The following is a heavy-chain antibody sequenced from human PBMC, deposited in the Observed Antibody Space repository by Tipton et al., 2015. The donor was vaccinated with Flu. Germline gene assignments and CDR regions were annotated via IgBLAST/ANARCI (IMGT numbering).Heavy chain of an antibody. J-gene: IGHJ3*02. Sequence: TLSLTCAVSGFSISSGYYWGWIRQPPGKGLEWIGNIYQSGGIYYNPSLKSRVTISVDTSKNQFSLKLNSVTAADTAVYYCARLPDSGWKRASIWGQGRMVTVSS. CDR2: IYQSGGI. D-gene: IGHD6-19*01. CDR1: GFSISSGYY. V-gene: IGHV4-38-2*01. CDR3: ARLPDSGWKRASI.